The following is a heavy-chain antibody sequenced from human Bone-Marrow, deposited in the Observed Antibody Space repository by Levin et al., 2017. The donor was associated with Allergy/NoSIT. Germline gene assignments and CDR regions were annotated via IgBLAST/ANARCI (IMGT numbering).Heavy chain of an antibody. CDR3: ARDGGLLQVTTYYFDY. CDR1: GFTFSSYG. Sequence: SCAASGFTFSSYGMHWVRQAPGKGLEWVAVIWYDGSNKYYADSVKGRFTISRDNSKNTLYLQMNSLRAEDTAVYYCARDGGLLQVTTYYFDYWGQGTLVTVSS. J-gene: IGHJ4*02. V-gene: IGHV3-33*01. CDR2: IWYDGSNK. D-gene: IGHD3-10*01.